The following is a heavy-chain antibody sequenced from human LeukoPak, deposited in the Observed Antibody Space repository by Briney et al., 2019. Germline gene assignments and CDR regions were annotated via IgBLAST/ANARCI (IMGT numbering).Heavy chain of an antibody. V-gene: IGHV1-69*05. CDR2: IIPIFGTA. Sequence: ASVKVSCKASGGTFSSYAISWVRQAPGQGLEWMGGIIPIFGTANYAQKFQGRVTTTTDESTSTAYMELSSLRSEDTAVYYCARSRLGALRGYSPFRYWGQGTLVTVSS. CDR1: GGTFSSYA. CDR3: ARSRLGALRGYSPFRY. D-gene: IGHD5-18*01. J-gene: IGHJ4*02.